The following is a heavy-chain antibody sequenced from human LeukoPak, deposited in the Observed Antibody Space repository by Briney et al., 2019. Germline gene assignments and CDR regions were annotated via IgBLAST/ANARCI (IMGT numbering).Heavy chain of an antibody. CDR2: ISAYNGNT. J-gene: IGHJ6*03. CDR3: ARDLYCSGGSCYPVDYYYYYMDV. D-gene: IGHD2-15*01. Sequence: ASVKVSCKASGYTFTSYGISWVRQAPGQGLEWMGWISAYNGNTNYAQKLQGRVTMTTDTSTSTAYMELRSLRSDDTAVYYCARDLYCSGGSCYPVDYYYYYMDVWGKGTTVTVSS. V-gene: IGHV1-18*01. CDR1: GYTFTSYG.